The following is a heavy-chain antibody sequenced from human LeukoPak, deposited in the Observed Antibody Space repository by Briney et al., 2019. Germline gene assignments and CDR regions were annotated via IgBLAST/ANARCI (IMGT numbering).Heavy chain of an antibody. CDR2: INHSGST. CDR1: GGSISSSSYY. J-gene: IGHJ4*02. Sequence: SETLSLTCTVSGGSISSSSYYWGWIRQPPGKGLEWIGEINHSGSTNYNPSLKSRVTISVDTSKNQFSLKLSSVTAADTAVYYCARINSNCFDYWGQGTLVTVSS. V-gene: IGHV4-39*07. D-gene: IGHD4-11*01. CDR3: ARINSNCFDY.